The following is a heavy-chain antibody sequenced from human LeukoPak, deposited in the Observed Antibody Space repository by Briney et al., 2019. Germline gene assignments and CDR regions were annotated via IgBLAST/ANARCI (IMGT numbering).Heavy chain of an antibody. CDR1: GFTFSSYA. V-gene: IGHV3-23*01. Sequence: PGGSLRLSCAASGFTFSSYAMRWVRQAPGKGLEWVSAISGSGGSTYYADSVKGRFTISRDNSKNTLYLQMNSLRAEDTAVYYCAKDAIRRRDGYKGGFEFDYWGQGTLVTVSS. CDR3: AKDAIRRRDGYKGGFEFDY. J-gene: IGHJ4*02. D-gene: IGHD5-24*01. CDR2: ISGSGGST.